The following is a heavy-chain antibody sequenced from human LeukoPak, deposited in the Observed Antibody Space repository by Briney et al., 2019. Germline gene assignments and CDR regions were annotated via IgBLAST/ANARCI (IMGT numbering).Heavy chain of an antibody. CDR3: ARGGRSSSQYYFDY. J-gene: IGHJ4*02. D-gene: IGHD6-13*01. Sequence: GASVKVSCKASGGTFSSYAITWVRQAPGQGLEWVGWISAYNGDTNYAQKLQGRVTMTTDTSSSTAYMELRNLRSDDTAVYYCARGGRSSSQYYFDYWGQGTLVTVSS. V-gene: IGHV1-18*01. CDR1: GGTFSSYA. CDR2: ISAYNGDT.